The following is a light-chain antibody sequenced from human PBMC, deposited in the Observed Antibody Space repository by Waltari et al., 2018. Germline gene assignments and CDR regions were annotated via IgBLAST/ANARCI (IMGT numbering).Light chain of an antibody. CDR1: SSDVGIYTL. CDR3: CSFATLSSLV. J-gene: IGLJ3*02. V-gene: IGLV2-23*02. CDR2: EVT. Sequence: QSALTQPASVSGSPGQSITISCTGTSSDVGIYTLVSWYQQHPGKAPKLLIYEVTKRPSGVSNRFSGSKSANTASLTISGLQADDEAFYHCCSFATLSSLVFGGGTKVTVL.